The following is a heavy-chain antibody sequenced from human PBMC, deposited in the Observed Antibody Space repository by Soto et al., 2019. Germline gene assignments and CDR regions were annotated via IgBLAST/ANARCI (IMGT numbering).Heavy chain of an antibody. Sequence: SETLSLTCTVSGGSISGYYWSWIRQPPGKGLEWIGYIYYSGSTKYNPSLKSRVTMTRDTSISTAYMELSRLRSDDTAVYYCARDYQLLSGDYYYYYGMDVWGQGTTVTVSS. CDR1: GGSISGYY. J-gene: IGHJ6*02. V-gene: IGHV4-59*01. CDR3: ARDYQLLSGDYYYYYGMDV. CDR2: IYYSGST. D-gene: IGHD2-2*01.